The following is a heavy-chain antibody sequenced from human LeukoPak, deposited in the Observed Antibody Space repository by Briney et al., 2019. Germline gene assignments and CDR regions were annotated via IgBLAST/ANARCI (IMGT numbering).Heavy chain of an antibody. CDR3: ARLPGITPLHAFDI. CDR1: GYSFANYW. V-gene: IGHV5-51*01. D-gene: IGHD1-20*01. CDR2: IYPGDSDT. J-gene: IGHJ3*02. Sequence: GESLKISCQGSGYSFANYWIAWVRQMPGKGLQWMGIIYPGDSDTRYSPSFQGQVTISADKSISTAYLLWSSLKASDTAMYYCARLPGITPLHAFDIWGQGTMVTVSS.